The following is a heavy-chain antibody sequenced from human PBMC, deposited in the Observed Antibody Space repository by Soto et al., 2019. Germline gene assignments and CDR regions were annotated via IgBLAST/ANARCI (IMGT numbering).Heavy chain of an antibody. D-gene: IGHD1-20*01. J-gene: IGHJ6*02. V-gene: IGHV1-24*01. CDR3: ATSIITGTHNYYYGMDV. CDR2: FDPEDGET. CDR1: GYTLTELS. Sequence: GASVKVSCKVSGYTLTELSMHWVRQAPGEGLEWMGGFDPEDGETIYAQKFQGRVTMTEDTSTDTAYMELSSLRSEDTAVYYCATSIITGTHNYYYGMDVWDQGTTVTVSS.